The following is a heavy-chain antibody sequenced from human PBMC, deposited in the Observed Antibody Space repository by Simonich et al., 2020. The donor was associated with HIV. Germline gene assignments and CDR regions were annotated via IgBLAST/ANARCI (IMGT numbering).Heavy chain of an antibody. Sequence: QVQLVPSGAEVKKPGASVKVSCKASGYAFTGYYIPWVRQAPGQGLEWMGRINADSSGTNYAQKFQGSVTMTRDTSISTAYMELSTLRSDDTAVYYCAREDRDYISYFFHYWGQGTLVTVSS. CDR1: GYAFTGYY. J-gene: IGHJ4*02. V-gene: IGHV1-2*06. CDR3: AREDRDYISYFFHY. CDR2: INADSSGT. D-gene: IGHD3-16*01.